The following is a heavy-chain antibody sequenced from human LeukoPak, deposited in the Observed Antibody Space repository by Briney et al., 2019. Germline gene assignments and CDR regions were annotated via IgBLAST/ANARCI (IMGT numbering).Heavy chain of an antibody. CDR1: GFTFSSYS. CDR3: ARAKAVAGTGGAFDY. CDR2: ISSSSSYI. Sequence: GGSLRLSCAASGFTFSSYSMNWVRQAPGKGLEWVSSISSSSSYIYYADSVKGRFTISRDNAKNSLYLQMNSLRAEDTAVYYCARAKAVAGTGGAFDYWGQGTLVTVSS. V-gene: IGHV3-21*01. D-gene: IGHD6-19*01. J-gene: IGHJ4*02.